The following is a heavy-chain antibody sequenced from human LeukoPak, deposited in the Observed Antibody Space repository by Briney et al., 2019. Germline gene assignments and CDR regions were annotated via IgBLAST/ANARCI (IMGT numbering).Heavy chain of an antibody. Sequence: PSETLSLTCAVYGGSFSGYYWSWIRQHPGKGLEWIGYIYYSGSTYYNPSLKSRVTISVDTSKNQFSLKLSSVTAADTAVYYCARGSSGWTNWFDPWGQGTLVTVSS. CDR3: ARGSSGWTNWFDP. CDR1: GGSFSGYY. D-gene: IGHD6-19*01. J-gene: IGHJ5*02. CDR2: IYYSGST. V-gene: IGHV4-34*01.